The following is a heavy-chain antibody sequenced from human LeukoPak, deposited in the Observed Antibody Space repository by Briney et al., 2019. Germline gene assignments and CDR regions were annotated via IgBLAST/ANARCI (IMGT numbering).Heavy chain of an antibody. CDR1: GGSISSSSYY. V-gene: IGHV4-39*07. CDR2: IYHSGST. J-gene: IGHJ4*02. CDR3: ARGLDYGDY. Sequence: PSETLSLTCTVSGGSISSSSYYWGWIRQPPGKGLEWIGSIYHSGSTYYNPSLKSRVTISVDTSKNQFSLKLSSVTAADTAVYYCARGLDYGDYWGQGTLVTVSS.